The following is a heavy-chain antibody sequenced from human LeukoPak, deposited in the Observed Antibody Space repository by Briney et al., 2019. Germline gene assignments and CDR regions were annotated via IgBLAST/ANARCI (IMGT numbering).Heavy chain of an antibody. CDR1: GGSISSSSYY. J-gene: IGHJ3*02. CDR2: IYHSGIT. Sequence: SETLSLTCTVSGGSISSSSYYWGWIRQPPGKGLEWIGSIYHSGITYYNPSLKSRVTISVDTSKNQFSLKLRSVTAADTAVYYCARVRRGIAAARRAFDIWGQGTMVTVSS. V-gene: IGHV4-39*01. D-gene: IGHD6-13*01. CDR3: ARVRRGIAAARRAFDI.